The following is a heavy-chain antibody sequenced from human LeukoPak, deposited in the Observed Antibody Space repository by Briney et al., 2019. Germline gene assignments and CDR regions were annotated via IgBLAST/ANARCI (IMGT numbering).Heavy chain of an antibody. CDR2: IYTSGST. V-gene: IGHV4-4*07. Sequence: PSETLSLTCTVSGGSISSYYWSWIRQPAGKGLEWIGRIYTSGSTNHNPSLKSRVTMSVDTSKNQFSLKLSSVTAADTAVYYCARDSSGWSSGYYFDYWGQGTLVTVSS. D-gene: IGHD6-19*01. CDR3: ARDSSGWSSGYYFDY. CDR1: GGSISSYY. J-gene: IGHJ4*02.